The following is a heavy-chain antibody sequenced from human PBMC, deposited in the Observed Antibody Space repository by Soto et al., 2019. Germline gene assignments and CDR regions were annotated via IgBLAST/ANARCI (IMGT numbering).Heavy chain of an antibody. Sequence: QVQLVESGGGVVQPGRSLRLSCAASGFTFSDFAMYWVRQAPGKGLEWVAVISYDATRQHYAHAVEGRFTISRDWNTLYLQLNSLRPDDTAVYYCARGREFGSGWNDYFDYWGQGTLVTVSS. CDR1: GFTFSDFA. V-gene: IGHV3-30*04. CDR3: ARGREFGSGWNDYFDY. CDR2: ISYDATRQ. J-gene: IGHJ4*02. D-gene: IGHD6-19*01.